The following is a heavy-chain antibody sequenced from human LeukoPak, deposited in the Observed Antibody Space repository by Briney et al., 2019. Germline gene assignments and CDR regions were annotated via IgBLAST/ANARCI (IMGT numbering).Heavy chain of an antibody. D-gene: IGHD3-9*01. J-gene: IGHJ4*02. V-gene: IGHV4-59*01. CDR1: GVSTSSYY. CDR2: IYYSGST. Sequence: RSSETLSLTCTVSGVSTSSYYWSWIRQPPGKGLEWIGYIYYSGSTNYNPSLKSRVTISVDTSKNQFSLKLSSVTAADTAVYYCARVPILTGYYTYYFDYWGQGTLVTVSS. CDR3: ARVPILTGYYTYYFDY.